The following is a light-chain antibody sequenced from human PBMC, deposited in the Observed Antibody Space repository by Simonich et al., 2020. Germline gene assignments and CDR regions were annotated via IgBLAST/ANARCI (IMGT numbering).Light chain of an antibody. J-gene: IGLJ2*01. V-gene: IGLV2-23*01. Sequence: QSALTQPASVSGSPGQSITISCTGTSSDVGSYNLVSWYQQHPGKAPKLMIYEGSKPPSGVANRFSGAKSGNTASLTISGLQAEDEADYYCCSYAGSSTVVFGGGTKLTVL. CDR1: SSDVGSYNL. CDR2: EGS. CDR3: CSYAGSSTVV.